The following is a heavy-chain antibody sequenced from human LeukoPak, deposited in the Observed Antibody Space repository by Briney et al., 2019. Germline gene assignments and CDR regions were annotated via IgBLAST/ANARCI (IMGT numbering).Heavy chain of an antibody. CDR1: GFTFSSYA. J-gene: IGHJ4*02. CDR2: IKKDGSEK. D-gene: IGHD2-15*01. Sequence: PGGSLRLSCAASGFTFSSYAMSWVRQAPGKGLEWVAIIKKDGSEKYYVDSMKGRFTISRDNAKNSLFLQMNSLRAEDTAIYYCTTDTWYSAGHWGQGTLVTVSP. V-gene: IGHV3-7*03. CDR3: TTDTWYSAGH.